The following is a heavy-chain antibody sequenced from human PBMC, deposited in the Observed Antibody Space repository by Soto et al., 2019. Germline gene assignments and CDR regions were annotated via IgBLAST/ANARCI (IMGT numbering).Heavy chain of an antibody. Sequence: PGGSLRLSCAASGFTFSSYSMNWVRQAPGKGLEWVSYISSSSSTIYYADSVKGRFTISRDNAKNSLYLQMNSLRDEDTAIYYCAASGAPEGDWFDPWGQGILVTISS. J-gene: IGHJ5*02. CDR3: AASGAPEGDWFDP. D-gene: IGHD2-8*02. CDR1: GFTFSSYS. CDR2: ISSSSSTI. V-gene: IGHV3-48*02.